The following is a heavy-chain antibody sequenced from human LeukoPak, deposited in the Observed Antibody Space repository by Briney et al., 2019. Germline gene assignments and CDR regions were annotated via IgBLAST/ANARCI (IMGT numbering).Heavy chain of an antibody. J-gene: IGHJ4*02. CDR2: FDPEEDEI. Sequence: WASVKVSCKVSGDTLTELSMHWVRQAPGKGLEWMGTFDPEEDEIIYAQKFQGRLTMTEDTSTDTAYMDLRSLTSDDTAVYYCAAVGVGLQVFWGQGTLVTVSS. CDR3: AAVGVGLQVF. V-gene: IGHV1-24*01. CDR1: GDTLTELS. D-gene: IGHD4-11*01.